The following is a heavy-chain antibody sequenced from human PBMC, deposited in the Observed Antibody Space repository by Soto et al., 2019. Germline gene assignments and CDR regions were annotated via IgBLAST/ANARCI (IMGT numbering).Heavy chain of an antibody. CDR2: VSHSGST. CDR3: ANTRRLGLMDA. V-gene: IGHV4-4*02. Sequence: QVHLLESGPGLVEPSGTLSLTCTVSGGSISSRNRWSWVRQSPGKGLEWIGDVSHSGSTNSNPSLKGRVTISLDKSNNQFSLNLDSLTAAVAALYFCANTRRLGLMDAWGEGPTVVVSS. J-gene: IGHJ6*03. CDR1: GGSISSRNR. D-gene: IGHD2-2*01.